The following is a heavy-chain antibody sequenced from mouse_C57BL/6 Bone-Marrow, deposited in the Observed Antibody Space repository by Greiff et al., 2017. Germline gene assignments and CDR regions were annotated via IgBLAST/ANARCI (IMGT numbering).Heavy chain of an antibody. CDR2: IYPRSGNT. D-gene: IGHD2-4*01. Sequence: QVQLKESGAELARPGASVKLSCKASGYTFTSYGISWVKQRTGQGLEWIGEIYPRSGNTYYNEKFKGKATLTADKSSSTAYMALRSLTSEDSAVYFCARKIYYDYSWFAYWGQGTLVTVSA. CDR1: GYTFTSYG. V-gene: IGHV1-81*01. J-gene: IGHJ3*01. CDR3: ARKIYYDYSWFAY.